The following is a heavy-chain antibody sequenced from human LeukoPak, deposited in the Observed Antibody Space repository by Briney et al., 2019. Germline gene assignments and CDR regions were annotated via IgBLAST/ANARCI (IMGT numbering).Heavy chain of an antibody. J-gene: IGHJ4*02. V-gene: IGHV4-59*01. CDR3: ARGGRYGDPTSFDY. Sequence: PSETLSLTCTVSGGSISSYYWSWIRQPPGKGLEWIGYIYYSGSTYYNPSLKSRVTISVDTSKNQFSLKLSSVTAADTAVYYCARGGRYGDPTSFDYWGQGTLVTVSS. CDR2: IYYSGST. CDR1: GGSISSYY. D-gene: IGHD4-17*01.